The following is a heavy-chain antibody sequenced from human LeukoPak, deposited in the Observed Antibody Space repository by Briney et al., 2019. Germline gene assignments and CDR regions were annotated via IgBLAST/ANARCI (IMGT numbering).Heavy chain of an antibody. D-gene: IGHD2-2*01. CDR2: INHSGST. V-gene: IGHV4-34*01. Sequence: SETLSLTCAVYGGSFSGCYWSWIRQPPGKGLEWIGEINHSGSTNYNPSLKSRVTISVDTSKNQFSLKLSSVTAADTAVYYCARGVTVVPAATAHYFDYWGQGTLVTVSS. CDR1: GGSFSGCY. CDR3: ARGVTVVPAATAHYFDY. J-gene: IGHJ4*02.